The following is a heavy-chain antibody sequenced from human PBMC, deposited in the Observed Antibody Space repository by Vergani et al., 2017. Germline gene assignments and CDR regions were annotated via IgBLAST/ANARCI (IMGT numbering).Heavy chain of an antibody. J-gene: IGHJ6*02. CDR3: ARDCGGDCYRRMDV. CDR1: GYTFTGYY. D-gene: IGHD2-21*02. V-gene: IGHV1-2*02. Sequence: QVQLVQSGAEVKKPGASVKVSCKASGYTFTGYYMHWVRQAPGQGLEWMGWINPNSGGTNYAQKFQGRVTMTRDTSISTAYMELSSLRSEDTAVYYCARDCGGDCYRRMDVWGQGTTVTVSS. CDR2: INPNSGGT.